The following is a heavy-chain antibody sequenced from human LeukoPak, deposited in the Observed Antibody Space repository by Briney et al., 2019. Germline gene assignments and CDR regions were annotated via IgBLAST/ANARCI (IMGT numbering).Heavy chain of an antibody. CDR2: ISSGGTTI. J-gene: IGHJ3*02. D-gene: IGHD3-16*01. Sequence: GGSLRLSCAASGLTFSTYELYWVRQAPGKWLEWISYISSGGTTIKYADSVRGRFTISRDDGRESLYLQMNSLRVEDTSIYYCGASRQYVGAFDIWGQGTLVSVSS. CDR1: GLTFSTYE. CDR3: GASRQYVGAFDI. V-gene: IGHV3-48*03.